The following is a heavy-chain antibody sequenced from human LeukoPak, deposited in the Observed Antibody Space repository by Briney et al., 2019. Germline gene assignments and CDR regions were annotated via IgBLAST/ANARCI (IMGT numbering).Heavy chain of an antibody. CDR3: ARHFYSSSSGLFYFDY. CDR1: DGSISGYY. J-gene: IGHJ4*02. Sequence: SETLSLTCTVSDGSISGYYWSWIRQSPGKGLEWIGYIYYSGSTNYNPSLKSRVAISGDTSTNQFSLKLSSETAADTAVYYCARHFYSSSSGLFYFDYWGQGTLVTVSS. D-gene: IGHD6-19*01. V-gene: IGHV4-59*08. CDR2: IYYSGST.